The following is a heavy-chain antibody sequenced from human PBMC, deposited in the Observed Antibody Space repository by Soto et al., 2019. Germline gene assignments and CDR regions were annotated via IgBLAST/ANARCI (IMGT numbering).Heavy chain of an antibody. D-gene: IGHD3-9*01. CDR2: INPNSGGT. CDR3: ARVRYDKRLGMDV. J-gene: IGHJ6*02. CDR1: GYIFTDYY. V-gene: IGHV1-2*06. Sequence: ASVKVSCKASGYIFTDYYMHLVRQAPGQELGWMGRINPNSGGTNYAQKFQGRVTITRDTSASTAYMELSSLRSEDTAVYYCARVRYDKRLGMDVWGQGTTVTVSS.